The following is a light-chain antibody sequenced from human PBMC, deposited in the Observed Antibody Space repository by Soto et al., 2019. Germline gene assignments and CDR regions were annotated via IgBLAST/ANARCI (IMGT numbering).Light chain of an antibody. V-gene: IGKV1-27*01. CDR2: AAS. J-gene: IGKJ3*01. Sequence: DIQMTQSPSSLSASVGDRVTITCRASQGSSNYLAWYQQKPGKVPKLLIYAASTLQSGVPSRFSGSGSGTDFPLTISSLQPEDGATDYCKKYNRAHNTCGPGTKVDIK. CDR1: QGSSNY. CDR3: KKYNRAHNT.